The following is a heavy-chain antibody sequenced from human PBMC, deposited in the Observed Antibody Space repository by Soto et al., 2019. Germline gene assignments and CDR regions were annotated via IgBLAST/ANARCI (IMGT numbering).Heavy chain of an antibody. CDR1: GGSISSSSYY. V-gene: IGHV4-39*01. J-gene: IGHJ6*02. CDR3: ARLRYSNYGYYYGMDV. D-gene: IGHD4-4*01. Sequence: QLQLQESGPGLVKPSETLSLTCTVSGGSISSSSYYWGWIRQPPGKGLEWIGSIYYSGSTYYNPSLQSRVTISVDTSKNQFSLKLSSVTAADTAVYYCARLRYSNYGYYYGMDVWGQGTTVTVSS. CDR2: IYYSGST.